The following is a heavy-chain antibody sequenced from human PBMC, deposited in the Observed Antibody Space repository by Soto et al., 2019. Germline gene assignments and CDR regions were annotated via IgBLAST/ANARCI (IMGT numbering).Heavy chain of an antibody. J-gene: IGHJ6*02. CDR2: IDPSDSYT. CDR1: GDSFTRYW. Sequence: PWESLKIDGRGSGDSFTRYWISWVRQMPGKGLEWMGRIDPSDSYTNYSPSFQGHVTISADKSISTAYLQWSSLKASDTAMYYCAMTIEYSSSQYYYGMDVWGQGTTVTVSS. D-gene: IGHD6-6*01. CDR3: AMTIEYSSSQYYYGMDV. V-gene: IGHV5-10-1*01.